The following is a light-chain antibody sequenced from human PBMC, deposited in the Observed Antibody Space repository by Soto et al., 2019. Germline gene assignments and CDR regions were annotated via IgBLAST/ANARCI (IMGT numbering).Light chain of an antibody. Sequence: QSALTQPASVSGSPGQSITISCTGTSSDVGGYNYVSWYQQHPGKAPKLMISEVSNRPSGVSNRFSGSKSGNTASLTISGLQAEDEADYYCSSYTSSSPWVFGGGTQLTVL. CDR1: SSDVGGYNY. CDR2: EVS. V-gene: IGLV2-14*01. J-gene: IGLJ3*02. CDR3: SSYTSSSPWV.